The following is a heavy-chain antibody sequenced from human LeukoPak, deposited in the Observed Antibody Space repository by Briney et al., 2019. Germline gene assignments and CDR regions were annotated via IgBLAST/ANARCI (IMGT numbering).Heavy chain of an antibody. CDR3: AKALWYRSGWYGFDY. CDR2: ISGSGGST. J-gene: IGHJ4*02. D-gene: IGHD6-19*01. Sequence: PGGSLRLSCAASGFTFTIYAMSWVRQAPGKGLEWVSAISGSGGSTYYADSVKGRFTISRDNSKNTLYLQMNSLRAEDTAVYYCAKALWYRSGWYGFDYWGQGTLSPSPQ. V-gene: IGHV3-23*01. CDR1: GFTFTIYA.